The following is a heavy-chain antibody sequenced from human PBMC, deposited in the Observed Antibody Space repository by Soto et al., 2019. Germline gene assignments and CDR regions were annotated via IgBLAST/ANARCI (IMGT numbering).Heavy chain of an antibody. CDR2: MNTNTNXX. J-gene: IGHJ5*02. Sequence: ASVKVSCKASGXXXTNNXINWVRQAPGQGLEWIGWMNTNTNXXXXXXXXXXXXXXXXXTSIXXAYMQLNSLKIDDTAVYYCAREVVETSSLWLDHWRQGTLAT. V-gene: IGHV1-8*01. CDR3: AREVVETSSLWLDH. D-gene: IGHD6-6*01. CDR1: GXXXTNNX.